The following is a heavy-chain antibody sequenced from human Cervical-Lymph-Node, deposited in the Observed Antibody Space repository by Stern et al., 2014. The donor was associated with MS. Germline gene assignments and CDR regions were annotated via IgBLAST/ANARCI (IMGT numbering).Heavy chain of an antibody. CDR3: ARGATQAFDH. CDR2: IYYSGST. V-gene: IGHV4-59*01. Sequence: QVQLQESGPGLVKPSETLSLTCTVSGGSISSYYWSWIRQPPGKGLEWIGYIYYSGSTNYNTPLTSRVTISLATTKHQFSLKLSSVTAADTAVYYGARGATQAFDHWGQGTLVTVSS. CDR1: GGSISSYY. J-gene: IGHJ5*02.